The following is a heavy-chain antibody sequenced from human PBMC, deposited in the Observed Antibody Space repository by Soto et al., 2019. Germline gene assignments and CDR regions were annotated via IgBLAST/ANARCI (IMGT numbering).Heavy chain of an antibody. V-gene: IGHV4-30-4*01. D-gene: IGHD2-21*01. Sequence: QVQLQESGPGLVKPSQTLSLTCTVSGGSISAGAYYWSWIRQPPGKGLEWIGHIYNSGNTYNNPSLRSRLTISLDTSKSQFSLNLNSVTAADTAVYYCASGLSGDKVDQWGQGTLVTVSS. CDR1: GGSISAGAYY. J-gene: IGHJ4*02. CDR3: ASGLSGDKVDQ. CDR2: IYNSGNT.